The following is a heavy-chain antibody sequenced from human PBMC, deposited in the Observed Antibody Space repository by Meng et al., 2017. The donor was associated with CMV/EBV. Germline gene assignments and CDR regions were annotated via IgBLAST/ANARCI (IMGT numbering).Heavy chain of an antibody. CDR3: ARERIAAAGTDAFDI. CDR2: IYSGGST. D-gene: IGHD6-13*01. CDR1: GCTVSSHY. Sequence: GESLKISCAASGCTVSSHYMSWVRQAPGKGLEWVSVIYSGGSTYYADSVKGRFAISRDNSKNTLYLQMNSLRAEDTAVYYCARERIAAAGTDAFDIWGQGTMVTVSS. V-gene: IGHV3-66*02. J-gene: IGHJ3*02.